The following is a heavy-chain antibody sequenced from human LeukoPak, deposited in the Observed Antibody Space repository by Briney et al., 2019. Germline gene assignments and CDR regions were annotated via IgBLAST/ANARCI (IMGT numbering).Heavy chain of an antibody. D-gene: IGHD6-19*01. CDR1: GFTFSSYW. V-gene: IGHV3-7*01. J-gene: IGHJ4*02. CDR2: IKQDGSEK. Sequence: GGSLRLSCAASGFTFSSYWMSWVRQAPGKGLEWVANIKQDGSEKYYVDSVKGRFTISRDNAKNSLYLQMNSLRAEDTAVYYCASAGSGPTSGYYYFDYWGQGTLVTVSS. CDR3: ASAGSGPTSGYYYFDY.